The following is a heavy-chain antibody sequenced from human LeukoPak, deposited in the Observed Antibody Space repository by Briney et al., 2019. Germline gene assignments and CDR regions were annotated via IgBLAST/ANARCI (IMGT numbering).Heavy chain of an antibody. D-gene: IGHD6-13*01. V-gene: IGHV1-46*01. Sequence: GASVKVSCKASGYTFTNYYMHWVRQAPGQGLEWMGIINPSGGSTSYAQKFQGRVTMTRDTSTSTVYMELSSLRSEDTAVYYCARDWRQLGSYYYYMDVWGKGTTVTVSS. CDR3: ARDWRQLGSYYYYMDV. J-gene: IGHJ6*03. CDR2: INPSGGST. CDR1: GYTFTNYY.